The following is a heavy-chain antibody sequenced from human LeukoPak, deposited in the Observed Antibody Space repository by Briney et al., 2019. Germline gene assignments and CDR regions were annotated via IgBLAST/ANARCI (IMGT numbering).Heavy chain of an antibody. J-gene: IGHJ3*02. Sequence: SETLSLTCAVSGYSISSGYYWGWIRPPPGKGLEWIGSIYHSGSTYYNPSLKSRVTISVDTSKNQFSLKLSSVTAADTAVHYCARHYYDSSGPAFDIWGQGTMVTVSS. CDR2: IYHSGST. CDR1: GYSISSGYY. CDR3: ARHYYDSSGPAFDI. V-gene: IGHV4-38-2*01. D-gene: IGHD3-22*01.